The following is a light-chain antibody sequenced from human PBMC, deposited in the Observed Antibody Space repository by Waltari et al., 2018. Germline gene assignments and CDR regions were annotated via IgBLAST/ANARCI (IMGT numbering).Light chain of an antibody. CDR2: DAS. J-gene: IGKJ1*01. CDR1: QSVSSD. V-gene: IGKV3-11*01. CDR3: QQRSSWPWT. Sequence: EIVLTQSPATLSLSPGERATLSCRASQSVSSDLAWYQQKPGQGPRLLIYDASNRATGIPARVSGSGSETDFTLTISSLEPEDFAVYYCQQRSSWPWTFGQGTKVDVK.